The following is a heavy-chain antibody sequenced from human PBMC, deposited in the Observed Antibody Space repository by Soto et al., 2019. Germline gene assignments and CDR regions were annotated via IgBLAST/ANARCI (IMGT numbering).Heavy chain of an antibody. CDR2: ISGSGGST. J-gene: IGHJ6*02. CDR3: AKVRGEQLVRYYYYGMDV. CDR1: GGTFSSYA. V-gene: IGHV3-23*01. D-gene: IGHD6-6*01. Sequence: GASLRLSCXAAGGTFSSYARSWVRQAPGKGLEWVSAISGSGGSTYYADSVKGRFTISRDNSKNTLYLQMNSLRAEDTAVYYCAKVRGEQLVRYYYYGMDVWGQGTTVTVSS.